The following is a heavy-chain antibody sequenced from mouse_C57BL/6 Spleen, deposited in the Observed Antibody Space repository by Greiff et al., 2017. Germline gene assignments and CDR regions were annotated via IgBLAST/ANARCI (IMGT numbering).Heavy chain of an antibody. Sequence: EVQLQQSGPELVKPGASVKISCKASGYTFTDYYMNWVKQSHGKSLEWIGDINPNNGGTSYNQKFKGKATLTVDKSSSTAYMELRSLTSEDSAVYYCARGTTVPLGFDVWGTGTTVTVSS. CDR1: GYTFTDYY. V-gene: IGHV1-26*01. J-gene: IGHJ1*03. D-gene: IGHD1-1*01. CDR3: ARGTTVPLGFDV. CDR2: INPNNGGT.